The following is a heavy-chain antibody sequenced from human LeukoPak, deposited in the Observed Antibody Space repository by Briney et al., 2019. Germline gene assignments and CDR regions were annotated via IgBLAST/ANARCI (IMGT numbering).Heavy chain of an antibody. CDR1: GFTFSSYA. Sequence: PGGSLTLSCAASGFTFSSYAMQWLRHAPGEGLEDVSAVSSNGGSTYYAISVKGRFTISRDNSKNTLYLQMGSLSAAEMAVYYCARGGIMIAIGGVIVISGAFDIWGQGTMVTVSS. D-gene: IGHD3-16*02. CDR2: VSSNGGST. J-gene: IGHJ3*02. CDR3: ARGGIMIAIGGVIVISGAFDI. V-gene: IGHV3-64*01.